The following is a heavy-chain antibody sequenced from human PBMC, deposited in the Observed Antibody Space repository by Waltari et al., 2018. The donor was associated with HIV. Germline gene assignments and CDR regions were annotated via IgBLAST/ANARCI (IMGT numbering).Heavy chain of an antibody. Sequence: EVQLVESGGGLVQTGRSLRLSCAASGFTFDNYAMHWVRQAPGKGLEWVSGISWNSGSIGYADSVKGRFTISRDNAKNSLYLQMNSLRAEDTALYYCAKDGQFAAPWGQGTLVTVSS. CDR1: GFTFDNYA. J-gene: IGHJ5*02. V-gene: IGHV3-9*01. CDR3: AKDGQFAAP. CDR2: ISWNSGSI.